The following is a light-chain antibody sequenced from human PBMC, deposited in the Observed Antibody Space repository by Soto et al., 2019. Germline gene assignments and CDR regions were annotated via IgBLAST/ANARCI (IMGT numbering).Light chain of an antibody. J-gene: IGKJ4*01. Sequence: DIQMTQSPSSLSASVGDRVTITCQASQDISNYLNWYQQKPGKATKLLIYDASKLETGVPSRFSGSGSGTDFTFNISSLQPADIATYYCQQYDNLPLTFGGGTKVEIK. CDR2: DAS. V-gene: IGKV1-33*01. CDR1: QDISNY. CDR3: QQYDNLPLT.